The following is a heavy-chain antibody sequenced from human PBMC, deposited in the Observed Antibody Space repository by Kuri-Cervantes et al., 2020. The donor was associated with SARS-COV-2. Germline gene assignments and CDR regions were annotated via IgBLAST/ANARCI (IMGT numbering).Heavy chain of an antibody. V-gene: IGHV3-74*01. J-gene: IGHJ6*02. D-gene: IGHD4-17*01. CDR2: INPDGSYT. Sequence: LSLTCAASGFTFSGHWIHWVRQAPGKGLVWVSRINPDGSYTNNADSVKGRFTLSRDNAKNTLYLQMNSLRAEDTAVYYCARVIIDYGITEWYGMDVWGQGTTVTVSS. CDR1: GFTFSGHW. CDR3: ARVIIDYGITEWYGMDV.